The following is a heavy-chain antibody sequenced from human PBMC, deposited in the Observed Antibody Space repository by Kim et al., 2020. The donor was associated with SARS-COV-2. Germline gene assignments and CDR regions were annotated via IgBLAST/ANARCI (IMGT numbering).Heavy chain of an antibody. CDR2: ISGSGGST. V-gene: IGHV3-23*01. Sequence: GGSLRLSCAASGFTFSSYAMSWVRQAPGKGLEWVSAISGSGGSTYYADSVKGRFTISRDNSKNTLYLQMNSLRAEDTAVYYCAKDGRVRIAVAGTSRATTHNPIPNDYWGQGTLVTVSS. CDR1: GFTFSSYA. D-gene: IGHD6-19*01. CDR3: AKDGRVRIAVAGTSRATTHNPIPNDY. J-gene: IGHJ4*02.